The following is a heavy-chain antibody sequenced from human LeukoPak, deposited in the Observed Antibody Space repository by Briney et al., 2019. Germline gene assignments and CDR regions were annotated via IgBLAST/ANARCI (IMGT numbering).Heavy chain of an antibody. CDR2: ISAYNGHT. V-gene: IGHV1-18*01. CDR1: GYTFTIYG. J-gene: IGHJ3*02. Sequence: ASVKLSCNASGYTFTIYGISWVRQAPGQGLEWMGWISAYNGHTNYAQKLQGRVTMTTDTSTSTAYMELRSLRSDDTVVYYCARADFDWSNDAFDIWGQETMVTVSS. CDR3: ARADFDWSNDAFDI. D-gene: IGHD3-9*01.